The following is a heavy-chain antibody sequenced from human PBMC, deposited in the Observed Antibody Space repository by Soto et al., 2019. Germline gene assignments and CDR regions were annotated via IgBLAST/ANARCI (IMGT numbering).Heavy chain of an antibody. Sequence: QVQLVQSGAEVKKPGSSVKVSCKASGGTFSNYAINWVRQAPGQGLEWMGGIIPLFGTANYAQKFQGRVTITAHESTSTAYLDLSSLRSEDTAVYYCARPVEMATISRSYLFYWGQGTLVTVSS. CDR2: IIPLFGTA. V-gene: IGHV1-69*01. J-gene: IGHJ4*02. D-gene: IGHD5-12*01. CDR1: GGTFSNYA. CDR3: ARPVEMATISRSYLFY.